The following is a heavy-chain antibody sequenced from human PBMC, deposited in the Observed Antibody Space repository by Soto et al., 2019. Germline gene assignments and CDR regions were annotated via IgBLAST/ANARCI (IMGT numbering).Heavy chain of an antibody. CDR3: ARGGNYYDSSGSLGIDY. Sequence: QVQLVQSGAEVKKPGSSVKVSCKASGGTFSSYTISWVRQAPGQGLEWMGRIIPILGIANYAQKFQGRVTITADKSTREANMELSRLSSEDTAVYYCARGGNYYDSSGSLGIDYWGQGTLVTVSS. D-gene: IGHD3-22*01. J-gene: IGHJ4*02. V-gene: IGHV1-69*02. CDR1: GGTFSSYT. CDR2: IIPILGIA.